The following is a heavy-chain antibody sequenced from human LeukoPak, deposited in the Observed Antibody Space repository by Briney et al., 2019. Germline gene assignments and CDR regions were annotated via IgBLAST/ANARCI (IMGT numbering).Heavy chain of an antibody. CDR3: ARQVNYYYGMDV. Sequence: SETLSLTCTVSGGSISSYYWSWIRQPPGKGLEWIGYIYYSGGTNYNPSLKSRVTISVDTSKNQFSLKLSSVTAADTAVYYCARQVNYYYGMDVWGQGTTVTVSS. V-gene: IGHV4-59*08. CDR1: GGSISSYY. CDR2: IYYSGGT. J-gene: IGHJ6*02.